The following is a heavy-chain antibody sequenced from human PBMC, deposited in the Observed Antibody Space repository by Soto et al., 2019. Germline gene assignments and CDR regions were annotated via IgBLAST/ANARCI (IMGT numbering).Heavy chain of an antibody. V-gene: IGHV1-18*01. D-gene: IGHD3-10*01. CDR1: GYTFLSYS. Sequence: GASVQVSCKTSGYTFLSYSITWVREAPGQGLEWMGWIDTYTGNTNYEQKFQGRVTMTTDSSTSTAYMELRSLISDDSAIYYCAREYTLADNYGLDVWGQGTTVTVSS. CDR3: AREYTLADNYGLDV. J-gene: IGHJ6*02. CDR2: IDTYTGNT.